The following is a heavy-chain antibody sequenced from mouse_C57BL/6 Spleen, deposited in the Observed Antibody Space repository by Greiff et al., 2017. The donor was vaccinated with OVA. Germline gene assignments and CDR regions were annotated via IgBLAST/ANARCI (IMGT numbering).Heavy chain of an antibody. CDR2: ISDGGSYT. CDR3: ARDRERYFDV. V-gene: IGHV5-4*01. J-gene: IGHJ1*03. Sequence: EVNVVESGGGLVKPGGSLKLSCAASGFTFSSYAMSWVRQTPEKRLEWVATISDGGSYTYYPDNVKGRFTISRDNAKNNLYLQMSHLKSEDTAMYYCARDRERYFDVWGTGTTVTVSS. CDR1: GFTFSSYA.